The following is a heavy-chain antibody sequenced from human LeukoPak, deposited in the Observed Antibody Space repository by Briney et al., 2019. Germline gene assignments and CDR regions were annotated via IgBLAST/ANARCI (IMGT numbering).Heavy chain of an antibody. Sequence: GGSLRLSCAASGFTFSSYSMNWVRQAPGKGLEWVSSISSSSSYIYYADSVKGRFIISRDNAKNSLYLQMNSLRAEDTAVYYCARDMIVGANPFDYWGQGTLVTVSS. CDR2: ISSSSSYI. D-gene: IGHD1-26*01. J-gene: IGHJ4*02. CDR3: ARDMIVGANPFDY. CDR1: GFTFSSYS. V-gene: IGHV3-21*01.